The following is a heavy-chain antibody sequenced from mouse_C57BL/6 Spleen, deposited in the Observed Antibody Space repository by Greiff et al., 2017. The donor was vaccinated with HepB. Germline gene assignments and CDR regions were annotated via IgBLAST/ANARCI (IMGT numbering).Heavy chain of an antibody. V-gene: IGHV1-55*01. D-gene: IGHD2-4*01. Sequence: QVQLQQSGAELVKPGASVKMSCKASGYTFTSYWITWVKQRPGQGLEWIGDIYPGSGSTNYTEKFKSKATLTVDTSSSTAYMQLSIQTSEDSAVYYCAREGYDYDGAFDYWGQGTTLTVSS. CDR3: AREGYDYDGAFDY. J-gene: IGHJ2*01. CDR1: GYTFTSYW. CDR2: IYPGSGST.